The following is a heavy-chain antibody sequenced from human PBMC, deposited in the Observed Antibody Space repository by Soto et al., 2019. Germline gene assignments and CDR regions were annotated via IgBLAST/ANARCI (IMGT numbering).Heavy chain of an antibody. CDR1: GGSIDSNIYY. D-gene: IGHD1-1*01. Sequence: QLQLHESGPGLVKPAATLSLTCTVSGGSIDSNIYYWGWLRQSPGKGLEWIGNIHNSGSTYYNPSLKSRVTISLDTSKNQFSVKLNSVTAADTAVYYCARRYTGLDYGMDVWGQGTTVTVSS. J-gene: IGHJ6*02. CDR2: IHNSGST. V-gene: IGHV4-39*01. CDR3: ARRYTGLDYGMDV.